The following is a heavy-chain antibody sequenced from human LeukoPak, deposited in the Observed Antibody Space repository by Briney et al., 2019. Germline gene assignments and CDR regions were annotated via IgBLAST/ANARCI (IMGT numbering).Heavy chain of an antibody. V-gene: IGHV4-30-2*01. Sequence: PSQTLSLTCAVSGGSISSGGYSWSWTRQPPGKGLEWIGYIYHSGSTYYNPSLKSRVTISVDRSKNQFSLKLSSVTAADTAVYYCARASSYCGGDCLYYFDYWGQGTLVTVSS. CDR2: IYHSGST. CDR1: GGSISSGGYS. CDR3: ARASSYCGGDCLYYFDY. J-gene: IGHJ4*02. D-gene: IGHD2-21*02.